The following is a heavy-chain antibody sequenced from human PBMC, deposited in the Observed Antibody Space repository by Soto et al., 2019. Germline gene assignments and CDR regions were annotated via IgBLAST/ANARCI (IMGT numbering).Heavy chain of an antibody. D-gene: IGHD2-21*02. CDR2: IWYDGSNK. CDR3: ARPRDIVVVTAIEDYHGMDV. Sequence: GGSLRLSCAASGFTFSSYGMHWVRQAPGKGLEWVAVIWYDGSNKYYADSVKGRFTISRDNSKNTLYLQMNSLRAEDTAVYYCARPRDIVVVTAIEDYHGMDVWGQGTTVTVSS. CDR1: GFTFSSYG. V-gene: IGHV3-33*01. J-gene: IGHJ6*02.